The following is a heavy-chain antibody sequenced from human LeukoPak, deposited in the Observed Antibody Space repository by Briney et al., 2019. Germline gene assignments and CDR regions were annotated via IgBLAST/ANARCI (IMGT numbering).Heavy chain of an antibody. V-gene: IGHV3-53*01. CDR3: ARRAGEYSHPYDY. D-gene: IGHD2-15*01. CDR2: IYSGGNT. CDR1: GFTFSASW. J-gene: IGHJ4*02. Sequence: GGSLRLSCAASGFTFSASWITWVRQAPGEGLEWVSFIYSGGNTHYSDSVKGRFTISRDNSKNTLYLQMNSLRAEDTAIYYCARRAGEYSHPYDYWGQGTLVTVSS.